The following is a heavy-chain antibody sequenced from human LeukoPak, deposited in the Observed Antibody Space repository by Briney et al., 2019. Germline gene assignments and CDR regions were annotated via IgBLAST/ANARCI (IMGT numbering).Heavy chain of an antibody. Sequence: TSEILSLTCTVSGGSISSSYWSWIRQPPGRGLEWIGYTSHSGSTNYKPSLKSRVSISVDTSKNQFSLKLTSVTAADTAMYYCTRSYYDARGDSNPFDIWGQGTMVTVSS. V-gene: IGHV4-59*01. J-gene: IGHJ3*02. CDR2: TSHSGST. CDR1: GGSISSSY. CDR3: TRSYYDARGDSNPFDI. D-gene: IGHD3-22*01.